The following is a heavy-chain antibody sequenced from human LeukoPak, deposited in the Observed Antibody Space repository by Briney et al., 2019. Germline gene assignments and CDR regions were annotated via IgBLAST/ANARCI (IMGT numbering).Heavy chain of an antibody. Sequence: GRSLRLSCAASGFTFSSYAMHWVRQAPGKGLEWVAVVWYDGSKTYSADSVKGRITISRDDSKDTLYLQMNSLRAEDTAVYYCARGVDYYDSSGTIDYWGQGTLVTVSS. CDR3: ARGVDYYDSSGTIDY. CDR1: GFTFSSYA. J-gene: IGHJ4*02. D-gene: IGHD3-22*01. CDR2: VWYDGSKT. V-gene: IGHV3-33*01.